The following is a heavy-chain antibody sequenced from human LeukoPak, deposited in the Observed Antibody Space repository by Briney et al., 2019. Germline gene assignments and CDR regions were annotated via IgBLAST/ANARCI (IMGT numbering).Heavy chain of an antibody. V-gene: IGHV1-18*01. Sequence: GASVKVSCKASGYTFTSYGISWVRQAPGQGLEWMGWISAYNGNTNYAQKLQGRVTMTTDTSTSTAYMELRSLRSDDTAVYYRARVLYYDSSGYYSYYFDYWGQGTLVTVSS. D-gene: IGHD3-22*01. CDR2: ISAYNGNT. J-gene: IGHJ4*02. CDR3: ARVLYYDSSGYYSYYFDY. CDR1: GYTFTSYG.